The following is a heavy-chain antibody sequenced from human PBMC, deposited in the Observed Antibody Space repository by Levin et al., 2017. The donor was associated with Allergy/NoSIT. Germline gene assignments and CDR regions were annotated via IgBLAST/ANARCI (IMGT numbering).Heavy chain of an antibody. Sequence: GGSLRLSCAASGLNFSNYAMSWIRQTPGKGLEWVSAITGHGDRTFYADSVKGRFSISRDNSKSRLHLQMDSLRAEDSAVYYCAKSWGDDYSDWGQGILVTVSS. CDR3: AKSWGDDYSD. CDR2: ITGHGDRT. J-gene: IGHJ4*02. D-gene: IGHD5-12*01. V-gene: IGHV3-23*01. CDR1: GLNFSNYA.